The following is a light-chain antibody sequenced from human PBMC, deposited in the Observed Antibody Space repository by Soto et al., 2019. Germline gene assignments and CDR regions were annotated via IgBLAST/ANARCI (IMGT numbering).Light chain of an antibody. J-gene: IGKJ1*01. Sequence: EIVLTQSPGTLSLSPGERATLSCRASQSVTSSYLAWYQQKPGQAPRLLIYGASRRATGIPDRFSGSGSGTEFTLTTSSLQSEDFAVYYCHQYNNWPRTFGQGTKVDI. CDR3: HQYNNWPRT. CDR1: QSVTSSY. V-gene: IGKV3-20*01. CDR2: GAS.